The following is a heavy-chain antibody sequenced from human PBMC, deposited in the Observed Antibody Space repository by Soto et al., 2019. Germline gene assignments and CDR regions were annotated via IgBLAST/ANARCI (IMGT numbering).Heavy chain of an antibody. D-gene: IGHD3-10*01. CDR2: ITRDADLS. J-gene: IGHJ4*02. V-gene: IGHV3-23*01. CDR1: GFDFSRYS. CDR3: SKWSGFGDL. Sequence: QLLESGGGLVQPGGSLRLSCEASGFDFSRYSITWVRQAPGKGLEYVSGITRDADLSFYADSVRGRFTVSRDNFKNTAYLDMNNLRVEDTAFYYCSKWSGFGDLWGQGTLVTVSS.